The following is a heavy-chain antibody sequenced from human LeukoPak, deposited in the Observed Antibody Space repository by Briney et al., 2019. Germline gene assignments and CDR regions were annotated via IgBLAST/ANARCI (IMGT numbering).Heavy chain of an antibody. J-gene: IGHJ4*02. CDR1: GFTFSSYS. CDR2: ISSSSSTI. D-gene: IGHD5-18*01. V-gene: IGHV3-48*01. CDR3: ARGGYSYGFRTFDY. Sequence: PGGSLRLSCAASGFTFSSYSMNWVRQAPGKGLEWDSYISSSSSTIYYADSVKGRFTISRDNAKNSLYLQMNSLRAEDTAVYYCARGGYSYGFRTFDYWGQGTLVTVSS.